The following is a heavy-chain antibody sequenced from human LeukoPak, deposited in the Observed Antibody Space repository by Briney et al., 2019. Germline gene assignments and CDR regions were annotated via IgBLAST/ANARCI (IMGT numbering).Heavy chain of an antibody. D-gene: IGHD6-13*01. Sequence: GSLRLSCAASGFTFSSYAMSWIRQPPGKGLEWIGYIYYSGTTNYNPSLKSRVTISVDTSKNQFSLKLSSVTAADTAVYYWARGVYIAAAQYGYWGQGTLVTVSS. V-gene: IGHV4-59*01. J-gene: IGHJ4*02. CDR1: GFTFSSYA. CDR3: ARGVYIAAAQYGY. CDR2: IYYSGTT.